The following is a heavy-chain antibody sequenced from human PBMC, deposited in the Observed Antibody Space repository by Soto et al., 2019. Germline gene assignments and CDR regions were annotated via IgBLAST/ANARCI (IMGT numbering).Heavy chain of an antibody. CDR1: GGSIISGDYY. V-gene: IGHV4-30-4*01. CDR3: ARDHYVYDILTGYGYYYGMDV. CDR2: IYYSGST. J-gene: IGHJ6*02. D-gene: IGHD3-9*01. Sequence: QVQLQESGPGLVKPSQTLSLTCTVSGGSIISGDYYWSWIRQPPGKGLEWIWYIYYSGSTYYNPSLKSRVTISVDTSKNQFSLKLSSVTAADTAVYYCARDHYVYDILTGYGYYYGMDVWGQGTTVTVSS.